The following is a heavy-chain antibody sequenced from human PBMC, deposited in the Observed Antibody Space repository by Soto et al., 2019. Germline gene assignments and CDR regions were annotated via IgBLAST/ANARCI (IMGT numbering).Heavy chain of an antibody. J-gene: IGHJ6*02. D-gene: IGHD6-6*01. CDR1: GLTLSSYD. CDR2: IGTAGDT. V-gene: IGHV3-13*01. Sequence: VGSLRLSCAASGLTLSSYDMHCVRQATGKGLEWVSAIGTAGDTYYPGSVKGRFTISRENAKNSLYLQMNSLRAEDTAVYYCARDGKSSSSFSKYYYYYGMDVWGQGTTVTVSS. CDR3: ARDGKSSSSFSKYYYYYGMDV.